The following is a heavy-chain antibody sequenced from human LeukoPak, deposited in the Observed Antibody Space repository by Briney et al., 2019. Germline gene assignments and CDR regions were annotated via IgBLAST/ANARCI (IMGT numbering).Heavy chain of an antibody. CDR1: GLTFSSYS. Sequence: PGGSLRLSCAASGLTFSSYSMNWVRQAPGKGLEWLSYISSSSSIIYYADSVKGRFTISRDNAKNSLYLQMNSLRDEDTAVYYCAKSDTYRFDYWGQGTLVTVSS. J-gene: IGHJ4*02. CDR2: ISSSSSII. V-gene: IGHV3-48*02. D-gene: IGHD2-21*02. CDR3: AKSDTYRFDY.